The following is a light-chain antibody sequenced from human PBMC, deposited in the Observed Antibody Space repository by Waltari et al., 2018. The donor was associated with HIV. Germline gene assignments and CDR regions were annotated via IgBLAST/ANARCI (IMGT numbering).Light chain of an antibody. Sequence: EIVLTQSPATLSLSPGETATLSCRASQTVSTFLAWYQQKPGQSPRLLISVVSARAPGIPVRFSGSGSETDFTLTISGLEPDDFAVYFCQQRKYLYTFGQGTKVEI. CDR1: QTVSTF. CDR2: VVS. J-gene: IGKJ2*01. V-gene: IGKV3-11*01. CDR3: QQRKYLYT.